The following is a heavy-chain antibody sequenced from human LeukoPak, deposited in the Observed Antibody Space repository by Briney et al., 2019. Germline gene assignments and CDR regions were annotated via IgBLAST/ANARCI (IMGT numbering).Heavy chain of an antibody. J-gene: IGHJ4*02. CDR2: ISGRGVTT. CDR3: AKDGDSENVRGYMGD. Sequence: GGSLRLSCAASGFTFSSYAMSWVRQAPGRGLEWVSTISGRGVTTYYADSVKGRFAISSDSSKNTVYLQMNSLRAEDTAVYLCAKDGDSENVRGYMGDWGQETLVTVSS. D-gene: IGHD3-10*02. V-gene: IGHV3-23*01. CDR1: GFTFSSYA.